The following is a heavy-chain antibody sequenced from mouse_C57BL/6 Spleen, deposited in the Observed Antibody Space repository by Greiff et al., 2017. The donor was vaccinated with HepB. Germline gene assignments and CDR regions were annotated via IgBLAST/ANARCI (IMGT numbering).Heavy chain of an antibody. CDR1: GYSITSDY. D-gene: IGHD1-1*01. CDR2: ISYSGST. V-gene: IGHV3-8*01. J-gene: IGHJ4*01. CDR3: ARWSHYGSSYGAMDY. Sequence: VQLKQSGPGLAKPSQPLSLTCSVTGYSITSDYWNWIRKFPGNKLEYMGYISYSGSTYYNPSLKSRISITRDTSKNQYYLQLNSVTTEDTATYYCARWSHYGSSYGAMDYWGQGTSVTVSS.